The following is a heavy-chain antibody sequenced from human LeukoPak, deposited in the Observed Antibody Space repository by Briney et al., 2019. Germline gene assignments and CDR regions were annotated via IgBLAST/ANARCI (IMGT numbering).Heavy chain of an antibody. J-gene: IGHJ4*02. D-gene: IGHD1-1*01. CDR3: ARGTTGTGAFFDY. CDR1: GFTFSTYW. Sequence: GGSLGLSCAASGFTFSTYWMHWVRQAPGMGPMWVSRISPDGRRADYAGSVKGRFTISRDNAKNTLSLQMNSLRAEDTAFYYCARGTTGTGAFFDYWGQATLVSVSS. CDR2: ISPDGRRA. V-gene: IGHV3-74*01.